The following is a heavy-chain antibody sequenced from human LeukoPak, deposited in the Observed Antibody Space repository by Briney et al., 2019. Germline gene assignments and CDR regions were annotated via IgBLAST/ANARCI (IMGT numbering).Heavy chain of an antibody. CDR3: AKDAGA. D-gene: IGHD3-10*01. CDR2: INTDASDT. CDR1: GFTFSRYW. J-gene: IGHJ4*02. V-gene: IGHV3-74*01. Sequence: GGSLRLSCAASGFTFSRYWMHWVRQAPGKGLVWVSRINTDASDTGYADSVKGRFTISRDNALNTVYLQMNSLRAEDTAVYYCAKDAGAWGQGSLVTVSS.